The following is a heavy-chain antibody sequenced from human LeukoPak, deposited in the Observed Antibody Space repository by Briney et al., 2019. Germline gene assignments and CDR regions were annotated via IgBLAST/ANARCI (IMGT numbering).Heavy chain of an antibody. CDR2: INHSGST. Sequence: NSSETLSLTCAVYGGSFSGYYWSWIRQPPGKGLEWIGEINHSGSTNYNPSLKSRVTISVDTSKNQFSLKLSSVTAADTAVYYCARLRYYDSSGYLDPWGQGTLVTVSS. CDR3: ARLRYYDSSGYLDP. D-gene: IGHD3-22*01. V-gene: IGHV4-34*01. J-gene: IGHJ5*02. CDR1: GGSFSGYY.